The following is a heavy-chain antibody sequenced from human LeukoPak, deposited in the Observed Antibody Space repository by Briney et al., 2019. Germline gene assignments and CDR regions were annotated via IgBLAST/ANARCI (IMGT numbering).Heavy chain of an antibody. D-gene: IGHD3-10*01. J-gene: IGHJ6*02. CDR2: IYYSGST. CDR3: ARAQEVFYYYGMDV. CDR1: GGSISSGDYS. V-gene: IGHV4-30-4*01. Sequence: PSQTLSLTCTVSGGSISSGDYSWSWIRQPPGKGLEWIGYIYYSGSTYYNPSLKSRVTISVDTSKNQFSLKLSSVTAADTAVYYCARAQEVFYYYGMDVWGQGTTVTVSS.